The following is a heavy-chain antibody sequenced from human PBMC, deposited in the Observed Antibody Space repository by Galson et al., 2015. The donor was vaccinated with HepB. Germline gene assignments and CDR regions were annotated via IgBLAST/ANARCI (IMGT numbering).Heavy chain of an antibody. CDR1: GDSVSSNSAA. Sequence: CAISGDSVSSNSAAWNWIRQSPSRGLEWLGRTYYRSKWYNDYAVSVESRITINPDTSKNQFSLQLNSVTPEDTAVYYCAREVWGSYRYTNGMDVWGQGTTVTVSS. V-gene: IGHV6-1*01. CDR2: TYYRSKWYN. D-gene: IGHD3-16*02. CDR3: AREVWGSYRYTNGMDV. J-gene: IGHJ6*02.